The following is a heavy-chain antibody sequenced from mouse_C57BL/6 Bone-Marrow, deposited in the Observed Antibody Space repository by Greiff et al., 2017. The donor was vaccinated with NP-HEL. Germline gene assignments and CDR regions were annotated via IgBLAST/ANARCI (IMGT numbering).Heavy chain of an antibody. CDR3: ARGGDDPFAY. J-gene: IGHJ3*01. D-gene: IGHD2-12*01. CDR1: GYTFTSYD. V-gene: IGHV1-85*01. Sequence: QVHVKQSGPELVKPGASVKLSCKASGYTFTSYDINWVKQRPGQGLEWIGWIYPRDGSTKYNEKFKGKATLTVDTSSSTAYMELHSLTSEDSAVYSCARGGDDPFAYWGQGTLVTVSA. CDR2: IYPRDGST.